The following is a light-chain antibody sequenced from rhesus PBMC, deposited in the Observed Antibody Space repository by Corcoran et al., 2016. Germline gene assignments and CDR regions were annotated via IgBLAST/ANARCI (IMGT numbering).Light chain of an antibody. Sequence: DIQMTQSPSSLSASVGDRVTITCQASQGISNWLAWYQQKPGKAPKLLINAASSLQSGVPSRFSGSGSWTEFTLTISSLQPEDFATYYCQQHNSNPWTFGQGTKVEIK. J-gene: IGKJ1*01. CDR2: AAS. CDR1: QGISNW. V-gene: IGKV1-33*02. CDR3: QQHNSNPWT.